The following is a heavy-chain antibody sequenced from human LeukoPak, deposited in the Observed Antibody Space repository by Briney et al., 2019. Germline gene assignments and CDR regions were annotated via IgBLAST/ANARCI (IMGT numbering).Heavy chain of an antibody. CDR1: GGSFSGYY. CDR3: AREGSHRISSWFDP. V-gene: IGHV4-34*01. D-gene: IGHD3-3*01. J-gene: IGHJ5*02. CDR2: INHSGST. Sequence: SETLSLTCAVYGGSFSGYYWSWIRQPPGKGLEWIGEINHSGSTNFNPSLKSRVTISVDTSKNQFSLKLSSVTAADTAVYYCAREGSHRISSWFDPWGQGTLVTVSS.